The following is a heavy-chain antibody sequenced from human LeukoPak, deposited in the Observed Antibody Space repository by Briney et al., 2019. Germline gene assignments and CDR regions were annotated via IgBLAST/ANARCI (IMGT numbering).Heavy chain of an antibody. CDR2: ISYDGSNK. CDR3: AKKVYSSSWYDRGYFDY. D-gene: IGHD6-13*01. Sequence: PGRSLRLSCAASGFTFSSYAMHWVRQAPGEGLEWVAVISYDGSNKYYADSVKGRFTISRDNSKNTLYLQMNSLRAEDTAVYYCAKKVYSSSWYDRGYFDYWGQGTLVTVSS. V-gene: IGHV3-30-3*02. CDR1: GFTFSSYA. J-gene: IGHJ4*02.